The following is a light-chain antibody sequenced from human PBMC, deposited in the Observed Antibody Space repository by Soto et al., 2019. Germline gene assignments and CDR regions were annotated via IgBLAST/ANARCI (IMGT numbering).Light chain of an antibody. Sequence: DIQMSQSPSSLSASVGDSVTITCRASETIIDYLNWYQQQPGEAPKLLIFSASRLHSGVPSRFRGNGSGTHFTLTISSLQTADFATGACQQSFSAPRTFGQGTKL. V-gene: IGKV1-39*01. CDR3: QQSFSAPRT. CDR2: SAS. J-gene: IGKJ2*01. CDR1: ETIIDY.